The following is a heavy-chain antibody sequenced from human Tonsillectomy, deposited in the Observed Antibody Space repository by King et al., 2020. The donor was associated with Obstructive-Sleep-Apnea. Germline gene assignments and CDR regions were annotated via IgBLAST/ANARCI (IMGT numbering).Heavy chain of an antibody. CDR2: ISSGGYTI. D-gene: IGHD3-10*01. J-gene: IGHJ6*02. CDR3: AKGSGSLLYYYYGMDV. Sequence: VQLVESGGGLVKPGGSLRLSCAASGFTFSEYYMSWIRQAPGKGLEWVSYISSGGYTIYYGDSVKGRFTISRDDAKNSLYLQMNSLRAEDTAVDYCAKGSGSLLYYYYGMDVWGQGTTVTVSS. V-gene: IGHV3-11*01. CDR1: GFTFSEYY.